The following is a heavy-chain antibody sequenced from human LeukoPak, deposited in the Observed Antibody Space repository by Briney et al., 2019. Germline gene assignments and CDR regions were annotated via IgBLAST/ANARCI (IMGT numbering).Heavy chain of an antibody. J-gene: IGHJ3*02. V-gene: IGHV3-33*06. D-gene: IGHD3-22*01. CDR2: IWFDGSNK. CDR3: AKGFDYDSSGNDAFDI. Sequence: GGSLRLSCAASGFTFSSYGMHWVRQAPGKGLEWVPVIWFDGSNKKYADSVKGRFTISRDNSKNALYLQMNSLRAEDTAVYYCAKGFDYDSSGNDAFDIWGQGTMVTVSS. CDR1: GFTFSSYG.